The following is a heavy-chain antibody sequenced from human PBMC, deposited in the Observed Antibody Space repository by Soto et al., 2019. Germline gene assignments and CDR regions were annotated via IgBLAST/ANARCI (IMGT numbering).Heavy chain of an antibody. CDR3: ARDRVTYYYDSSGYQALGY. V-gene: IGHV1-69*13. Sequence: SVKVSCKASGGTFSSYAISWVRQAPGQGLEWMGGIIPIFGTANYAQKFQGRVTITADESTSTAYMELSSLRSEDTAVYYCARDRVTYYYDSSGYQALGYWGQGXLVTVYS. J-gene: IGHJ4*02. D-gene: IGHD3-22*01. CDR2: IIPIFGTA. CDR1: GGTFSSYA.